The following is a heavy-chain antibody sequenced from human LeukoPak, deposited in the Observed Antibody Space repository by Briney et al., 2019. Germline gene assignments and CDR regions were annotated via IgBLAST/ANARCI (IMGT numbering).Heavy chain of an antibody. V-gene: IGHV3-48*04. J-gene: IGHJ4*02. Sequence: GGSLRLSCAGSGFTFSSYSMNWVRHAPGKGLEWVSYISSSSSTISYADSVKGRFTISRDNAKNSLYLKMNSLRAEDTAVYYCARVGFTMIVKGLSDDYWGQGTLVTVSS. D-gene: IGHD3-22*01. CDR2: ISSSSSTI. CDR3: ARVGFTMIVKGLSDDY. CDR1: GFTFSSYS.